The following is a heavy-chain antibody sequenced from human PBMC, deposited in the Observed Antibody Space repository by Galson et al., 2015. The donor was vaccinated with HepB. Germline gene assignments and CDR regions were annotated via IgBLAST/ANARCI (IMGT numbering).Heavy chain of an antibody. V-gene: IGHV3-23*01. J-gene: IGHJ4*02. Sequence: SLRLSCAASGFTFSSLGMTWVRQAPGKGLECVSAIGVNAGCTDYADSVKGRFTISRDNSKNMLYLQMNNLRAEDTAVYYCAKGTTNIDCWGQGTLVT. CDR3: AKGTTNIDC. CDR2: IGVNAGCT. D-gene: IGHD1-1*01. CDR1: GFTFSSLG.